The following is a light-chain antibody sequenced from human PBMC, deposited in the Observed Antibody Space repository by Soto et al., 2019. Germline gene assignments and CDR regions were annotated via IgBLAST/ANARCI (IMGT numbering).Light chain of an antibody. V-gene: IGKV3-15*01. Sequence: EVVITQSPATLSVSRGERATLSCSASQSITTNLAWYQQKPGQAPRLLIYGASTRATGIPARFSGSGSGTEFTLTISSLQSADSAVYYCQQYNIWPLYTFGQGTKVDIK. J-gene: IGKJ2*01. CDR1: QSITTN. CDR3: QQYNIWPLYT. CDR2: GAS.